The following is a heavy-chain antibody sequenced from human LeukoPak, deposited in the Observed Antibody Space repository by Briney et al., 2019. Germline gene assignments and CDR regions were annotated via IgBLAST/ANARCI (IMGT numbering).Heavy chain of an antibody. CDR3: ARDFTLGGIVGATIDY. Sequence: ASVKVSCKASGYTFTNYYMHWVRQAPGQGLEWMGWINPNSGGTNYAQKFQGRVTMTRDTSISTAYMELSRLRSDDTAVYYCARDFTLGGIVGATIDYWGQGTLVTVSS. CDR2: INPNSGGT. V-gene: IGHV1-2*02. D-gene: IGHD1-26*01. J-gene: IGHJ4*02. CDR1: GYTFTNYY.